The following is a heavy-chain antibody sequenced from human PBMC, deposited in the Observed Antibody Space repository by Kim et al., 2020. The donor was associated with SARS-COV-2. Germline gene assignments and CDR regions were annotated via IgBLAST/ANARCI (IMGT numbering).Heavy chain of an antibody. CDR2: IYYSGST. CDR3: ARLRPVLRYFDWNEEHDY. V-gene: IGHV4-39*01. D-gene: IGHD3-9*01. CDR1: GGSISSSSYY. Sequence: SETLSLTCTVSGGSISSSSYYWGWIRQPPGKGLEWIGSIYYSGSTYYNPSLKSRVTISVDTSKNQFSLKLSSVTAADTAVYYCARLRPVLRYFDWNEEHDYWGQGTLVTVSS. J-gene: IGHJ4*02.